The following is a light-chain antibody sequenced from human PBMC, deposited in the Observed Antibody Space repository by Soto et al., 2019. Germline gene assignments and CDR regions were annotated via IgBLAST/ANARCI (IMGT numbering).Light chain of an antibody. V-gene: IGKV3D-15*01. Sequence: IVMTQSPATLSMSPGERATLSCRASQSANSNYLAWYQQKPGQAPRLLIYGISKRATDIPDRFSGSGSGTEFTLTISSLQPDDFATYYCQQYNNYWTFGQGTKVDI. CDR1: QSANSN. J-gene: IGKJ1*01. CDR2: GIS. CDR3: QQYNNYWT.